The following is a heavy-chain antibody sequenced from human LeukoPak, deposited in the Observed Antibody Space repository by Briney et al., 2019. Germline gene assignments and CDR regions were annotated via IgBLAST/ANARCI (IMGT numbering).Heavy chain of an antibody. D-gene: IGHD5/OR15-5a*01. J-gene: IGHJ4*02. CDR3: ARVPIASSTIRRQPYYFDY. V-gene: IGHV4-34*01. Sequence: SETLSLTCAVYGGSFSGYYWSWIRQPPGKGLEWIGEINHSGSTNYNPSLKSRVTISVDTSKNQFSLKLSSVTAADTAVYYCARVPIASSTIRRQPYYFDYWGQGTLVTVSS. CDR1: GGSFSGYY. CDR2: INHSGST.